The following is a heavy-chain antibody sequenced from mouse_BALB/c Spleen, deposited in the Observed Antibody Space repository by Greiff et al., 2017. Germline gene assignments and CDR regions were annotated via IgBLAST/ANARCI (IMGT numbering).Heavy chain of an antibody. V-gene: IGHV1-77*01. CDR1: GYTFTDYY. CDR3: ARLYDGAWFAY. D-gene: IGHD2-3*01. CDR2: IYPGSGNT. Sequence: QVQLKQSGAELARPGASVKLSCKASGYTFTDYYINWVKQRTGQGLEWIGEIYPGSGNTYYNEKFKGKATLTADKSSSTAYMQLSSLTSEDSAVYFCARLYDGAWFAYWGQGTLVTVSA. J-gene: IGHJ3*01.